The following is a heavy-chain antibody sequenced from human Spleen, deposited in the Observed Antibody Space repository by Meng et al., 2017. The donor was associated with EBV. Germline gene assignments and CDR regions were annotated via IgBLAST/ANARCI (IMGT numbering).Heavy chain of an antibody. D-gene: IGHD1-7*01. V-gene: IGHV4-4*02. CDR2: FFHSGNT. J-gene: IGHJ4*02. Sequence: QVPLQGSGPGLVRPSGTLSLTGAVSGGSIRSVNWWSWVRQPPGKGLEWIADFFHSGNTNYNASLKSRVSISVDKSKNQFSLDLTSVTAADTAVYYCAAVLASTGTKWGQGTLVTVSS. CDR1: GGSIRSVNW. CDR3: AAVLASTGTK.